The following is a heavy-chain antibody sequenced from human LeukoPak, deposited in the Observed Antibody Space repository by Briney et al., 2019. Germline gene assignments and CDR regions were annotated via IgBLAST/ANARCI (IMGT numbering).Heavy chain of an antibody. Sequence: SETLSLTCAVSGGSISSGGYSWSWIRQPPGKGLEWIGYIYHSGSTYYNPSLKSRVTISVDRSKNQFSLKLSSVTAADTAVYYCARSVEMGPRYDFWSGYFDYWGQGTLVTVSS. CDR2: IYHSGST. CDR1: GGSISSGGYS. D-gene: IGHD3-3*01. CDR3: ARSVEMGPRYDFWSGYFDY. V-gene: IGHV4-30-2*01. J-gene: IGHJ4*02.